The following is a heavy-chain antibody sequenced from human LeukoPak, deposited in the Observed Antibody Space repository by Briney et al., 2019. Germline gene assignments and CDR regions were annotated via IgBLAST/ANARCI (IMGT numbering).Heavy chain of an antibody. D-gene: IGHD3-3*01. CDR1: GFTFSSYE. CDR2: ISSSGSTI. J-gene: IGHJ4*02. CDR3: ARQVRDFWSGHRGDYFDY. V-gene: IGHV3-48*03. Sequence: PGGSLRLSCAASGFTFSSYEMNWVRQAPGKGLEWVSYISSSGSTIYYADSVKGRFTISRDNAKNSLYLQMTSLRAEDTAVYYCARQVRDFWSGHRGDYFDYWGQGTLVTVSS.